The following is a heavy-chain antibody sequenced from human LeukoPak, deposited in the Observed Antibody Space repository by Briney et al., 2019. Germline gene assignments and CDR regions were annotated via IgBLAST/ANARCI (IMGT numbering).Heavy chain of an antibody. V-gene: IGHV1-2*04. Sequence: ASVKVSCKASGYTFTGYYMHWVRQAPGQGLEWMGWINPNSGGTNYAQKFQGWVTMTRDTSISTAYMELSRLRSDDTAVYYCARTLNYYYGMDVWGKGTTVTVSS. CDR1: GYTFTGYY. J-gene: IGHJ6*04. CDR2: INPNSGGT. CDR3: ARTLNYYYGMDV.